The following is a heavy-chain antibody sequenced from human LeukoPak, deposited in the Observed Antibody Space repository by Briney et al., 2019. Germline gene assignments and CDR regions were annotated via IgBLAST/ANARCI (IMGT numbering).Heavy chain of an antibody. CDR3: ASWRRRRDYYYYMDA. Sequence: SETLSLTCTVSGGSISSYYWSWIRQPPGKGLEWIGYIYYSGSTNYNPSLKSRVTISVDTSKNQFSLKLSSVTAADTAVYYCASWRRRRDYYYYMDAWGKGTTVTVSS. D-gene: IGHD5-24*01. CDR2: IYYSGST. V-gene: IGHV4-59*01. CDR1: GGSISSYY. J-gene: IGHJ6*03.